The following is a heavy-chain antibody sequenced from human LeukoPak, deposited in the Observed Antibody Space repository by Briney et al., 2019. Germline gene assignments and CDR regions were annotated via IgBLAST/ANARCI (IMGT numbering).Heavy chain of an antibody. CDR3: ARHSGASPHYFDY. V-gene: IGHV4-59*08. Sequence: PSETLSLTCTVSGVSISNYYWSWIRQPPGKGLEWIGFIYYSGTTHYNPSLKSRVTMSVATSNNQFSLRLSSVTAADTAIYYCARHSGASPHYFDYWGQGALVTVSS. J-gene: IGHJ4*02. CDR1: GVSISNYY. CDR2: IYYSGTT. D-gene: IGHD1-26*01.